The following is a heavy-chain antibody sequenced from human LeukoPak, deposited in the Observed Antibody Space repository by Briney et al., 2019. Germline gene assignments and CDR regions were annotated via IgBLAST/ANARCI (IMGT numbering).Heavy chain of an antibody. CDR2: INPNSGVT. CDR1: GYTLTDYY. Sequence: ASVKVSCKASGYTLTDYYIHWVRQAPGQGLEWMGWINPNSGVTNYAQKFQGRVTLTRDTPISTAYMEVSRRRSDDTAGYYCARAHMTTVTLGDYWGQGSLVTVSS. J-gene: IGHJ4*02. D-gene: IGHD4-11*01. CDR3: ARAHMTTVTLGDY. V-gene: IGHV1-2*02.